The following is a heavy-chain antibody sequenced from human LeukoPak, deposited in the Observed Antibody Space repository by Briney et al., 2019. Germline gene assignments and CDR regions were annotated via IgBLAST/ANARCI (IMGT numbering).Heavy chain of an antibody. CDR3: ASEGSSSSAFDY. CDR2: IYYSGSS. Sequence: SETLSLTCAVYGGSFCSYYWSRIRQPPGKGLEWIGYIYYSGSSNYNPSLKSRVTISVDTSKNQFSLKLSSVTAADTAVYYCASEGSSSSAFDYWGQGTLVTVSS. D-gene: IGHD6-13*01. J-gene: IGHJ4*02. CDR1: GGSFCSYY. V-gene: IGHV4-59*01.